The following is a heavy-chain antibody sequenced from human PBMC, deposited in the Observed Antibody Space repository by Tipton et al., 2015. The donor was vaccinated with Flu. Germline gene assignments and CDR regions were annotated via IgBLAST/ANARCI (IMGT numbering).Heavy chain of an antibody. CDR3: ARSKYPPQGGVVDDY. J-gene: IGHJ4*02. V-gene: IGHV4-61*02. D-gene: IGHD3-3*01. Sequence: TLSLTCTASGGSISSGSYYWSWIRQPAGKGLEWIGRIYTSGSTNYNPSLKSRVTISVDTSKNQFSLKLSSVTAADTAVYYCARSKYPPQGGVVDDYWGQGTLVTVSS. CDR2: IYTSGST. CDR1: GGSISSGSYY.